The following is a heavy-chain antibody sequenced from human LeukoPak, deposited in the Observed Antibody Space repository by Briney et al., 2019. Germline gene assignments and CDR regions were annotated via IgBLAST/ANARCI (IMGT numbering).Heavy chain of an antibody. CDR3: ARDLRGSSSWGHHWYFDL. CDR2: ISSNGGST. CDR1: GFTFSSYA. Sequence: GGSLRLSCAASGFTFSSYAMHWVRQAPGKGLEYVSAISSNGGSTYYANSVKGRFTISRDNSKNTLYLQMGSLRAEDMAVYYCARDLRGSSSWGHHWYFDLWGRGTLVTVSS. D-gene: IGHD6-13*01. V-gene: IGHV3-64*01. J-gene: IGHJ2*01.